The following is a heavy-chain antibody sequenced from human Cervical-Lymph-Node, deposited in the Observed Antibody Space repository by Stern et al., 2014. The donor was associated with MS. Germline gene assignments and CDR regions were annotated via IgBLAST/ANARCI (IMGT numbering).Heavy chain of an antibody. J-gene: IGHJ3*02. CDR3: ARDQGGKYYDSSGYYSDAFDI. CDR1: GFTFSSYS. D-gene: IGHD3-22*01. V-gene: IGHV3-21*01. CDR2: ISSSSSYI. Sequence: EVQLLEYGGGLVKPGGSLRLSCAASGFTFSSYSMNWVRQAPGKGLEWVSSISSSSSYIYYADSVKVRFTISRDNAKNSLYLQMNSLRAEDTAVYYCARDQGGKYYDSSGYYSDAFDIWGQGTMVTVSS.